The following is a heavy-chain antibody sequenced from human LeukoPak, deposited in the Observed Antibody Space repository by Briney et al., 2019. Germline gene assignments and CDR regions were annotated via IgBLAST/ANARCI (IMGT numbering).Heavy chain of an antibody. Sequence: GGSLRLSCAASGFTFSSYWMSWFRQAPGKGLEWVANIKQDGSEKYYVDSVKGRFTISRDNAKNSLYLQMNSLRAEDTALYYCVKDRPNYFGWNGHYYTRNGDSWGQGTLVTVSS. D-gene: IGHD3-10*01. V-gene: IGHV3-7*03. CDR1: GFTFSSYW. CDR3: VKDRPNYFGWNGHYYTRNGDS. CDR2: IKQDGSEK. J-gene: IGHJ5*01.